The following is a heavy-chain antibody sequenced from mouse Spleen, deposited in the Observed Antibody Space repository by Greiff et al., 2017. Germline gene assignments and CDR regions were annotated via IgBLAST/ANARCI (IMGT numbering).Heavy chain of an antibody. Sequence: VKLVESGPGLVAPSQSLSITCTVSGFSLTNYAVHWVRQSPGKGLEWLGVIWSDGSTDYNAAFISRLSISKDNSKSQVFFKMNSLQADDTAIYYCARNHYGYEGFDYWGQGTTLTVSS. J-gene: IGHJ2*01. CDR1: GFSLTNYA. D-gene: IGHD1-2*01. V-gene: IGHV2-4-1*01. CDR2: IWSDGST. CDR3: ARNHYGYEGFDY.